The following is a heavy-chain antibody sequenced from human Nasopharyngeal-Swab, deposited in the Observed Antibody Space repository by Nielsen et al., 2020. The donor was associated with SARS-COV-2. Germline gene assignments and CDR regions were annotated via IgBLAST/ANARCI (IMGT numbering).Heavy chain of an antibody. D-gene: IGHD2-2*01. J-gene: IGHJ6*02. Sequence: ASVKVSCKASGYTFTSYYMHWVRQAPGQGLEWMGIINPSGGSTSYAQKFQGRVTMTRDTSTSTVYMELSSLRSEDTAVYYSARDMSWDGTSRSVYHGMDVWGQGTTVTVSS. CDR1: GYTFTSYY. CDR2: INPSGGST. V-gene: IGHV1-46*01. CDR3: ARDMSWDGTSRSVYHGMDV.